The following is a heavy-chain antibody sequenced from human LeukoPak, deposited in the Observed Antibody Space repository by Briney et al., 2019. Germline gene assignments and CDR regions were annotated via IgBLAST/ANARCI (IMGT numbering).Heavy chain of an antibody. J-gene: IGHJ4*02. V-gene: IGHV3-11*04. Sequence: RGSLRLSCAASGFTFSDYYMSWIRQAPGKGLEWLSYISSSSTTIHYADSVKGRFTISRDNAENSLFLQMNSMSAEDTAVYYCASGYYYFDYWGQGTLVTVSS. CDR3: ASGYYYFDY. D-gene: IGHD3-22*01. CDR1: GFTFSDYY. CDR2: ISSSSTTI.